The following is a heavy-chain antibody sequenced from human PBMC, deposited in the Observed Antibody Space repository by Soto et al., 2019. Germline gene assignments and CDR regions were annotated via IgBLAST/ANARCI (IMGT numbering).Heavy chain of an antibody. Sequence: GGSLRLSCAASGFTVSSNYMSWVRQAPGKGLEWVSVIYSGGSTYYADSVKGRFTISRDNSKNTLYLQMNSLRAEDTAVYYCAREPRWHFDWLLPTDAFDIWGQGTMVTVSS. CDR3: AREPRWHFDWLLPTDAFDI. V-gene: IGHV3-66*01. D-gene: IGHD3-9*01. CDR2: IYSGGST. J-gene: IGHJ3*02. CDR1: GFTVSSNY.